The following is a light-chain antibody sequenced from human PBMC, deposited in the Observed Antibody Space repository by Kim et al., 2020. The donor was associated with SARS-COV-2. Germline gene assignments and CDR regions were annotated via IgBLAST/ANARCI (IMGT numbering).Light chain of an antibody. CDR1: QGVSTY. J-gene: IGKJ4*01. CDR3: QQLNSYPLT. V-gene: IGKV1-9*01. CDR2: AAS. Sequence: DIQLTQSPSFLSASVGDRVTITCRASQGVSTYLAWYQQKPGKVPKLLIYAASTLQSGVPPRFSGSGSGTEFTLTISSLQPKDFSTYYCQQLNSYPLTFGGGTKVDIK.